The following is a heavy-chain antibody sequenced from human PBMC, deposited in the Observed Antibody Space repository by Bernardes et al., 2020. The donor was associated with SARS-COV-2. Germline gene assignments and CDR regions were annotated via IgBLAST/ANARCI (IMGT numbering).Heavy chain of an antibody. CDR1: GDSTSRNGYY. D-gene: IGHD1-7*01. V-gene: IGHV4-31*11. CDR3: ARMGTSRELDY. CDR2: IYYSGDN. Sequence: SEPLSLTCAVSGDSTSRNGYYWSWIRQQPGKGLEWIGYIYYSGDNYYAPSLKSRVAMSVDTSKNQFSLRLNSVTAADTAVYFCARMGTSRELDYWGQGALVTVSS. J-gene: IGHJ4*02.